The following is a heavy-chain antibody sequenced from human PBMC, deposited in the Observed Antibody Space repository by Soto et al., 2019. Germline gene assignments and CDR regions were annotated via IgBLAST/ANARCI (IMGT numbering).Heavy chain of an antibody. J-gene: IGHJ4*02. D-gene: IGHD5-12*01. V-gene: IGHV3-23*01. CDR1: GFTFGSSG. CDR2: LSGSGGST. CDR3: AKDSGYDHTD. Sequence: EVQLLESGGGLVQPGGSLRLSCAASGFTFGSSGMSWVRQAPGKGLEWISGLSGSGGSTYYADSVKGRFTISRDTSKSTLYLQMHRLRVEDTAVYYCAKDSGYDHTDWGQGTLVTVSS.